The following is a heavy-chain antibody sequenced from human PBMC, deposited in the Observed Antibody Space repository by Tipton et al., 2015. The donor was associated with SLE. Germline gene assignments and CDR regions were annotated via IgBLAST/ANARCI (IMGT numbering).Heavy chain of an antibody. V-gene: IGHV4-59*11. CDR1: GGSISSHY. Sequence: TLSLTCTVSGGSISSHYWSWIRQPPGKGLEWIGYIYYSGSTNYNPSLKSRVTISVDTSKNQFPLKLNSVTAADTAVYYCARGGDPDYFDYWGQGTLVTVSS. CDR2: IYYSGST. D-gene: IGHD2-21*01. CDR3: ARGGDPDYFDY. J-gene: IGHJ4*02.